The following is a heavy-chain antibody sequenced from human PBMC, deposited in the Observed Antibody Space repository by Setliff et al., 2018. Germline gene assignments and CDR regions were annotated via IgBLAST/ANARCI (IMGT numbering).Heavy chain of an antibody. Sequence: ETLSLTCTASGFTFSSYWMSWVRQAPGKGLEWVANIKQDGSEKYYVDSVKGRFTISRDNAKNSLYLQMNSLRAEDTAVYYCARDGGEYWGQGTLVTVSS. CDR2: IKQDGSEK. V-gene: IGHV3-7*01. CDR3: ARDGGEY. CDR1: GFTFSSYW. D-gene: IGHD3-16*01. J-gene: IGHJ4*02.